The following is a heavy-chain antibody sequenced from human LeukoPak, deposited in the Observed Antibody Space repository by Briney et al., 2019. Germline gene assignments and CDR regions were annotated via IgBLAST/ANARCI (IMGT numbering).Heavy chain of an antibody. CDR1: GGSISSSSYY. D-gene: IGHD3/OR15-3a*01. CDR3: ARDGGTGQGPD. Sequence: SETLSLTCTVSGGSISSSSYYWGWIRQPPGKGLEWIGSIYYSGSTYYNPSLKSRVTISVDTSKNQFSLKLSSVTAADTAVYYCARDGGTGQGPDWGQGTLVTVSS. J-gene: IGHJ4*02. V-gene: IGHV4-39*07. CDR2: IYYSGST.